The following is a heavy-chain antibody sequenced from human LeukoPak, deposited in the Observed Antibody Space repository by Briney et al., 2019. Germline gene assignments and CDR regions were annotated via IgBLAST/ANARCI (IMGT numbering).Heavy chain of an antibody. CDR1: GDSVSSNIAA. CDR3: ARGAYNSVWS. CDR2: TYYRSKCSN. Sequence: SQTLSLTCAISGDSVSSNIAAWHWIRQSPSRGLEWLGRTYYRSKCSNDYAVSVQSRITINPDTSKNQFSLQLNSVTPEDTAVYYCARGAYNSVWSWGQGTLVTVSS. D-gene: IGHD6-19*01. V-gene: IGHV6-1*01. J-gene: IGHJ5*02.